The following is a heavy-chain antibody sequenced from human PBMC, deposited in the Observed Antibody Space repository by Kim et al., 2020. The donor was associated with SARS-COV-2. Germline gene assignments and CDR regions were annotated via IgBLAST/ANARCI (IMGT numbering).Heavy chain of an antibody. V-gene: IGHV3-33*01. CDR3: GRDSDSSGHFSWFAP. D-gene: IGHD3-22*01. J-gene: IGHJ5*02. Sequence: GGSLRLSCAASGFTFSNFGMDWVRQAPGKGLEWLAVISYDGRNEYYADSVKGRFIISRDNSKTTLYLQMDSLTAEDTAVYYCGRDSDSSGHFSWFAPWGQGTLVTVSS. CDR2: ISYDGRNE. CDR1: GFTFSNFG.